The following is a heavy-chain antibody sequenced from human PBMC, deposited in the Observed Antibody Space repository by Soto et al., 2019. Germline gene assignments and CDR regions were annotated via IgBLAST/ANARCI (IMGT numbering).Heavy chain of an antibody. CDR2: ITGSSGAT. CDR1: EFTFSSYV. V-gene: IGHV3-23*01. J-gene: IGHJ4*01. Sequence: EEQLLESGGGLVQSGGSLRLSCAASEFTFSSYVMSWVRQAPGKGLEWVATITGSSGATYYADSVKGRFTISRDNSKNTLYLQMSSLRAGDTAVYYCARKVRTSSGCADFDYWGHGTLVTVSS. CDR3: ARKVRTSSGCADFDY. D-gene: IGHD6-19*01.